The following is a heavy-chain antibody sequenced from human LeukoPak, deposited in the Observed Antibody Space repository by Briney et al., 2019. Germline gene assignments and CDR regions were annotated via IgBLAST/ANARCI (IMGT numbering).Heavy chain of an antibody. CDR3: TTYNSGWF. D-gene: IGHD6-19*01. Sequence: PGGSLRLSCAASGFTFNNAWMSWVRQAPGKGREWDGRIKSKTGGGTTDYAAPVKGRSTIARDDSKNTLNLQMNSLKTEDTAMYYCTTYNSGWFWGQGTLVTVSS. CDR2: IKSKTGGGTT. V-gene: IGHV3-15*01. CDR1: GFTFNNAW. J-gene: IGHJ4*02.